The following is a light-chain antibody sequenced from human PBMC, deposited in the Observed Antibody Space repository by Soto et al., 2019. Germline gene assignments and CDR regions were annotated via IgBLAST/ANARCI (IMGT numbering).Light chain of an antibody. CDR3: QSYDSSNAV. Sequence: FMLTQPHSESESPGKTVTISCTRSSGSIASNYVQWYQQRPGSAPTTVIYEDNQRPSGVPDRFSGSIDSSSNSASLTISGLKTEDEADYYCQSYDSSNAVFGGGTQLTVL. CDR2: EDN. V-gene: IGLV6-57*04. J-gene: IGLJ7*01. CDR1: SGSIASNY.